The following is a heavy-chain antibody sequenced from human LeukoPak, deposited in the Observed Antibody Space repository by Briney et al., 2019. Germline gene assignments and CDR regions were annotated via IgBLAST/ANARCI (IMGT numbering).Heavy chain of an antibody. Sequence: GASVKATCKASGYTFTSYDSNWVRQATGQGLEWMGWMNPNSGNTGYAQKFQGRVTMTRNTSISTAYMELSSLRSEDTAVYYCARGLGDYYGSGSYRADYWGQGTLVTVSS. CDR1: GYTFTSYD. D-gene: IGHD3-10*01. CDR2: MNPNSGNT. V-gene: IGHV1-8*01. J-gene: IGHJ4*02. CDR3: ARGLGDYYGSGSYRADY.